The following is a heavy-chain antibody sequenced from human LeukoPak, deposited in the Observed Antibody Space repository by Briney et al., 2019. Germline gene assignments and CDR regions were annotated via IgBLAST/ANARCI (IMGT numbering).Heavy chain of an antibody. J-gene: IGHJ6*03. CDR3: ARAEVDTAMVSSYYYYYYYMDV. D-gene: IGHD5-18*01. Sequence: ASVKVSCKASGYTFTSYALNWVRQAPGQGLEWMGWINTNTGNPTYAQGFTGRFVFSLDTSVSTAYLQISSLKAEDTAVYYCARAEVDTAMVSSYYYYYYYMDVWGKGTTVTVSS. CDR2: INTNTGNP. CDR1: GYTFTSYA. V-gene: IGHV7-4-1*02.